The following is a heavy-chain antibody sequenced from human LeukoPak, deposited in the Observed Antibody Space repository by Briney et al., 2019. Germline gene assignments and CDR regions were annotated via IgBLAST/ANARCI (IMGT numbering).Heavy chain of an antibody. V-gene: IGHV3-23*01. Sequence: PGGSLRLSCTASGFTFSSLALTWVRQAPGKGLEWVSTIRSIGVTTYNADSVKGRFTISRDNSKNTLYLELNSLRVEDTATFYCAKGQELDDGIFDSWGQGTMVTVSS. J-gene: IGHJ4*02. D-gene: IGHD1-1*01. CDR1: GFTFSSLA. CDR2: IRSIGVTT. CDR3: AKGQELDDGIFDS.